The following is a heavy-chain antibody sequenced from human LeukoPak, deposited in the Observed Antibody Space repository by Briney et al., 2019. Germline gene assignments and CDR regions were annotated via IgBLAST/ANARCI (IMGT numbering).Heavy chain of an antibody. CDR1: GYSFPIYW. D-gene: IGHD3-10*01. V-gene: IGHV5-51*01. J-gene: IGHJ5*02. Sequence: GESLKISCKGSGYSFPIYWIAWVRQMPGKGLEWMGIIYPGDSDTRYSPSFQGQVTFSADKSISTAYLQWSSLKASDTAMYYCARRKGSSGGDNALNWFDPWGQGTLVTVSS. CDR2: IYPGDSDT. CDR3: ARRKGSSGGDNALNWFDP.